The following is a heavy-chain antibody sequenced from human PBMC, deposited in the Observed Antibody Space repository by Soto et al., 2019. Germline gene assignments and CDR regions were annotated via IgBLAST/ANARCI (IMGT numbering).Heavy chain of an antibody. J-gene: IGHJ4*02. CDR1: GFAISRGYY. CDR3: AREKVGTTFFDT. V-gene: IGHV4-38-2*02. Sequence: SETLSLTCSVSGFAISRGYYWSWVRQPPGKGLEWIGSISPSVSSYHNPSLATRLGLSIDASKNQFTLNLTSVTAADTALYFCAREKVGTTFFDTWGQGIQVTVSS. D-gene: IGHD2-21*02. CDR2: ISPSVSS.